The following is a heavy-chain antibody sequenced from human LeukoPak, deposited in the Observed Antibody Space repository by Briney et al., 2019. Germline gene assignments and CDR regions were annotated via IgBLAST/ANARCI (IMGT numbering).Heavy chain of an antibody. J-gene: IGHJ4*02. Sequence: GGSLRLSCAASGFTFINAWMAWVRQAPGKGLEWVGRIKAKAHGGTIEYAAPVKGRFTISRDDSKNTLYLQMNSLKAEDTAVYYCTTDGVGVEGATYDNWGQGTLVSVSS. D-gene: IGHD1-26*01. CDR1: GFTFINAW. CDR2: IKAKAHGGTI. CDR3: TTDGVGVEGATYDN. V-gene: IGHV3-15*01.